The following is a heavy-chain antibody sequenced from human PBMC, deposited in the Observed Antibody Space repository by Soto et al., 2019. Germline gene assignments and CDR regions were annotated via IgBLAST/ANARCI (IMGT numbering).Heavy chain of an antibody. Sequence: SVKVSCKVSGGTFSSHAISWVRQAPGQGLEWMGGIIPFFKATSFAQKFQGRVTITADDSTSTAYMNLYSLGSEDTAVYYCARDVPLNYYDGTFSYYAMDVWGQGTTVTVSS. V-gene: IGHV1-69*13. CDR1: GGTFSSHA. CDR2: IIPFFKAT. J-gene: IGHJ6*02. CDR3: ARDVPLNYYDGTFSYYAMDV. D-gene: IGHD3-16*01.